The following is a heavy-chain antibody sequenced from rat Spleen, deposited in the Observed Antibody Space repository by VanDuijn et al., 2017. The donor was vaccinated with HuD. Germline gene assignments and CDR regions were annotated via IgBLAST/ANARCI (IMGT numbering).Heavy chain of an antibody. CDR3: ARDRILRSTGFDY. CDR2: IRYDGSSP. J-gene: IGHJ2*01. Sequence: EVKLVESGGGLVQPGRSLKLSCAASGFNFNDYWMGWVRQAPGKGLEWVATIRYDGSSPFYRDSVRGRFTVSRDNAKSTLYLQMDSLTSEDTAPYYCARDRILRSTGFDYWGQGVMVTVSS. D-gene: IGHD1-6*01. CDR1: GFNFNDYW. V-gene: IGHV5-29*01.